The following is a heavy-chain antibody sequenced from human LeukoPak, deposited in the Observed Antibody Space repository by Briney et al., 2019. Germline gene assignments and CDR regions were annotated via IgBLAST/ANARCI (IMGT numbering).Heavy chain of an antibody. D-gene: IGHD3-22*01. CDR3: ARGDYETHGYQTR. CDR2: INTNTGNP. CDR1: GYIFTSYV. Sequence: GASVKVSCKASGYIFTSYVLHWVRQAPGQGLEWMGWINTNTGNPTYAQGFTGRPVFSLDTSVSTAYLQISSLKADDTAMYYCARGDYETHGYQTRWGQGTLVTVSS. J-gene: IGHJ4*02. V-gene: IGHV7-4-1*02.